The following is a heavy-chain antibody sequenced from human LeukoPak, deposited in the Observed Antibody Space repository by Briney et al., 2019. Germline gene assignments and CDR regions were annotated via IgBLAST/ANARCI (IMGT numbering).Heavy chain of an antibody. J-gene: IGHJ6*02. CDR1: GYSFTSYW. CDR3: ARLLGYCSSTSCPHNYYYYGMDV. CDR2: IYPGDSDT. Sequence: GESLKISCKGSGYSFTSYWIGWVRQMPGKSLEWMGIIYPGDSDTRYSPSFQGQVTISADKSISTAYLQWSSLKASDTAMYYCARLLGYCSSTSCPHNYYYYGMDVWGQGTTVAVSS. V-gene: IGHV5-51*01. D-gene: IGHD2-2*01.